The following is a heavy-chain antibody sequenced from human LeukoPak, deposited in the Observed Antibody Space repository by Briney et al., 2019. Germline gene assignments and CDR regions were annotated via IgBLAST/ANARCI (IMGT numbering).Heavy chain of an antibody. Sequence: GASVKVSCKASRYTFTTSAMHWVRQAPGQRLEWLGWINAGNGYTKYSQKFQGRVTITADKSTSTAYMELSSLRSEDTAVYYCAGVGDSSGYSHLWYFDYWGQGTLVTVSS. D-gene: IGHD3-22*01. CDR1: RYTFTTSA. J-gene: IGHJ4*02. CDR3: AGVGDSSGYSHLWYFDY. CDR2: INAGNGYT. V-gene: IGHV1-3*01.